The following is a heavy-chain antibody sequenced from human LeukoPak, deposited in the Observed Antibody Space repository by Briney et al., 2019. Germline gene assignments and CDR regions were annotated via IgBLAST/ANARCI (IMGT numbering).Heavy chain of an antibody. J-gene: IGHJ4*02. CDR3: AGTRSIAARPFDY. V-gene: IGHV4-59*01. Sequence: PSETLSLTCTVSGGSISSYYWSWIRQPPGKGLEWIGYIYYSGSTNYNPSLKSRVTISVDTSKNQFSLKLSSVTAADTAVYYCAGTRSIAARPFDYWGQGTLVTVSS. D-gene: IGHD6-6*01. CDR2: IYYSGST. CDR1: GGSISSYY.